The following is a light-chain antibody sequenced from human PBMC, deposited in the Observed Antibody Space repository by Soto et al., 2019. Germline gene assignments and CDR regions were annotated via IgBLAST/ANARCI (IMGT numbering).Light chain of an antibody. CDR3: QQYDSPPST. J-gene: IGKJ3*01. V-gene: IGKV1-33*01. CDR1: QDISNF. CDR2: DVS. Sequence: DIQLTQSPSSLSASIGDRVTITCQASQDISNFLNWFQQKPGRAPTLLIKDVSNLETGVPSRFSGSGSGTYFSFTISSLEAEDFATYYCQQYDSPPSTFGPGTKVENK.